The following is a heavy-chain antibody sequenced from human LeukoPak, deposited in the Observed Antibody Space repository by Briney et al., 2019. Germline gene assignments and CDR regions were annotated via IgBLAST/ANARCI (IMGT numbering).Heavy chain of an antibody. CDR3: ARDPKNYGDYRGWFDP. V-gene: IGHV4-34*01. J-gene: IGHJ5*02. CDR1: GGSFSGYY. D-gene: IGHD4-17*01. Sequence: SETLSLTCAVYGGSFSGYYWSWIRQPPGKGLEWIGEINHSGSTNYNPSLKSRVTISVDTSKNQFSLKLSSVTAADTAVYYCARDPKNYGDYRGWFDPWGQGTLVTVSS. CDR2: INHSGST.